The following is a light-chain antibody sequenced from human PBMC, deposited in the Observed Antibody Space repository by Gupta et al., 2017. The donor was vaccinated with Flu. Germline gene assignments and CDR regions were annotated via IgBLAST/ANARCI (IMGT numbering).Light chain of an antibody. V-gene: IGLV6-57*01. J-gene: IGLJ3*02. CDR1: SGSIASNY. CDR2: EDN. CDR3: QSYDISNHWV. Sequence: FMLTQPHSVSESPGKTVTISCTRSSGSIASNYVQWYQQRPCSSPTTVIYEDNQRPSGVPDRFSGSIDSSSNSASLTISGLKTEDEADYYCQSYDISNHWVFGGGTKLTVL.